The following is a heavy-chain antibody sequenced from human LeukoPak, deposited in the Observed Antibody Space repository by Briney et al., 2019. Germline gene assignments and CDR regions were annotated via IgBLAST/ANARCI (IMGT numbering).Heavy chain of an antibody. J-gene: IGHJ4*02. D-gene: IGHD3-22*01. CDR1: GGSISGYH. CDR3: VTYYFDSSGPKKNY. V-gene: IGHV4-34*01. Sequence: PSETLSLTCAVHGGSISGYHWSWIRQPPGKGLEWIGEINHSGSTNYNPSLKSRVTISVDTSKKQFSLKLSSVTAADTAVYYCVTYYFDSSGPKKNYWGQGTLVTVSS. CDR2: INHSGST.